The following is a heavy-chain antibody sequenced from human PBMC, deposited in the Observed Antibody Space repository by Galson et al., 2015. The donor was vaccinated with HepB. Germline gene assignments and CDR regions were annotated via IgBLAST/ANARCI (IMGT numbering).Heavy chain of an antibody. Sequence: SLRLSCAASGFTFSSYSMNWVRQAPGKGLEWVSYISSSSSTIYYADSVKGRFTISRDNAKNSLYLQMNSLRAEDTAVYYCARTAGEIVVVTNYFDYWGQGTLVTVSS. J-gene: IGHJ4*02. CDR1: GFTFSSYS. V-gene: IGHV3-48*01. CDR3: ARTAGEIVVVTNYFDY. CDR2: ISSSSSTI. D-gene: IGHD3-22*01.